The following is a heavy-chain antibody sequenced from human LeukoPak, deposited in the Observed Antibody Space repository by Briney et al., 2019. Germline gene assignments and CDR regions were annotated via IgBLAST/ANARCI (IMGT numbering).Heavy chain of an antibody. Sequence: SETLSLTCAVYGGSFSGYCWSWIRQPPGKGLEWIGEINHSGSTNYNPSLKSRVTISVDTSKNQFSLKLSSVTAADTAVYYCARGQGNSSGPERWFDPWGQGTLVTVSS. V-gene: IGHV4-34*01. CDR2: INHSGST. J-gene: IGHJ5*02. D-gene: IGHD6-19*01. CDR1: GGSFSGYC. CDR3: ARGQGNSSGPERWFDP.